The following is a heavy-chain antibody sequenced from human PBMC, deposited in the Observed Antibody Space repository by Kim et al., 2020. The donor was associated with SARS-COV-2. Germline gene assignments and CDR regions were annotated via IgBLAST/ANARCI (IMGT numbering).Heavy chain of an antibody. J-gene: IGHJ6*02. V-gene: IGHV3-7*01. CDR1: GFTFSSYW. CDR3: AREIRFLEWLSMRGMDV. D-gene: IGHD3-3*01. Sequence: GGSLRLSCAASGFTFSSYWMSWVRQAPGKGLEWVANIKQDGSEKYYVDSVKGRITISRDNAKNSLYLQMNSLRAEDTAVYYCAREIRFLEWLSMRGMDVWGQGTTVTVSS. CDR2: IKQDGSEK.